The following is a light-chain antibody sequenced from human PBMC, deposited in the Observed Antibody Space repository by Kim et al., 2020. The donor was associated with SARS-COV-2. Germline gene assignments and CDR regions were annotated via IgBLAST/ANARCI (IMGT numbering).Light chain of an antibody. CDR3: QQYDSS. Sequence: EIVLTQSPGTLSLSPGERATLSCRTSQSVSSSYLAWYHQKPGQAPRLLIYGASSRATGIPDRFSGSGSGTNFTLTISRLEPEDFAVYFCQQYDSSFGQGTKLEIK. CDR2: GAS. CDR1: QSVSSSY. J-gene: IGKJ2*01. V-gene: IGKV3-20*01.